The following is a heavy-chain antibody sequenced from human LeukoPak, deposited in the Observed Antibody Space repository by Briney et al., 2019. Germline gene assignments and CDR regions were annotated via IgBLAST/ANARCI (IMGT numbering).Heavy chain of an antibody. J-gene: IGHJ4*02. CDR1: GFTFSSYS. D-gene: IGHD1-26*01. CDR2: ISSSGGST. Sequence: GGSLRLSCAASGFTFSSYSMSWVRQAPGKGLEWVSAISSSGGSTDYTDSVKGRFTISRDNSKNTLYLQMNSLRAEDTAVYYCTRVSLGASGDYWGQGTLVIVSS. CDR3: TRVSLGASGDY. V-gene: IGHV3-23*01.